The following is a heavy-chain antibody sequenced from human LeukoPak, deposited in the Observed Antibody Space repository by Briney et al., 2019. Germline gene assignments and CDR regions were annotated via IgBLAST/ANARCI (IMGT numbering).Heavy chain of an antibody. J-gene: IGHJ6*03. CDR3: ARGGHSSSNYYYYMDV. D-gene: IGHD6-6*01. CDR1: GYSISSGFY. Sequence: SETLSLTCTVSGYSISSGFYWSWIRQPPGKGLEWIGTLSHFGSTDYNPSLKRRVIISEDTSKKQFSLKLSSVTAADTAVYYCARGGHSSSNYYYYMDVWGKGTTVTVSS. CDR2: LSHFGST. V-gene: IGHV4-38-2*02.